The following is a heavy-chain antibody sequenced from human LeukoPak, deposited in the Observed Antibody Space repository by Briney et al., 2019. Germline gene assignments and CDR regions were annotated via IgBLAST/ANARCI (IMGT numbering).Heavy chain of an antibody. Sequence: PGRSLRLSCAASGFTFSNYAMSWVRQAPGKGLEWVSGISGSGTSTYYADSVKGRFTISRDNSKNTLYLKMNSLRADDTAVYYCATPGQWPVYFDYWGQGTLVTVSS. CDR2: ISGSGTST. CDR3: ATPGQWPVYFDY. D-gene: IGHD6-19*01. V-gene: IGHV3-23*01. J-gene: IGHJ4*02. CDR1: GFTFSNYA.